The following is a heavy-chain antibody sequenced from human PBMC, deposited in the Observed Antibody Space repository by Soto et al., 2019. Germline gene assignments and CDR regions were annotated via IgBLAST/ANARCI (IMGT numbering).Heavy chain of an antibody. J-gene: IGHJ4*02. CDR3: ARVGTGKSVDY. CDR2: IVPIIDIT. D-gene: IGHD2-8*02. Sequence: QVQLVQSGAEVKKPGSSVKVSCKASGDNYSSYTISWVRQGPGQGLEWMGRIVPIIDITHYAQKFQGRVTITADKSTRTVYMELSSLRSEDTAVYYCARVGTGKSVDYWGQGTLVTVSS. CDR1: GDNYSSYT. V-gene: IGHV1-69*02.